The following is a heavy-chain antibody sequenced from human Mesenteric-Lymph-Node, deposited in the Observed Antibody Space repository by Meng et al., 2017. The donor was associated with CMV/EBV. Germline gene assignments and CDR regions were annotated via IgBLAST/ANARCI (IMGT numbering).Heavy chain of an antibody. V-gene: IGHV1-2*02. CDR3: ATFGLGNCDY. D-gene: IGHD7-27*01. J-gene: IGHJ4*02. Sequence: ASVKVSCKASGYTFTDYYMQWVRQAPGQGLEWMGWINPNSGGTKYAQKFQGRVTMTRDTSISTAYMELSRVISDDTAVYYCATFGLGNCDYWGQGTLVTVSS. CDR1: GYTFTDYY. CDR2: INPNSGGT.